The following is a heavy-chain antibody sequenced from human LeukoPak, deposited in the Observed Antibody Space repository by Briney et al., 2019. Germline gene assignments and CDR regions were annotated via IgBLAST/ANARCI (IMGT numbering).Heavy chain of an antibody. V-gene: IGHV4-34*01. CDR1: GGSFSGYY. CDR2: INHSGST. J-gene: IGHJ1*01. D-gene: IGHD6-19*01. Sequence: PSETLSLTCAVYGGSFSGYYWSWIRQPPGKGLEWIGEINHSGSTNYNPSLKSRVTISVDTSKNQFSLKLSSVTAADTAVYYCARGSRSSGWYVYFQHWGQGTLVTVSS. CDR3: ARGSRSSGWYVYFQH.